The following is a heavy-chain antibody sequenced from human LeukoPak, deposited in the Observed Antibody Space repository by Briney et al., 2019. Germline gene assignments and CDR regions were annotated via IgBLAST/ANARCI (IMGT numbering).Heavy chain of an antibody. V-gene: IGHV4-59*01. D-gene: IGHD6-19*01. Sequence: SETLSLTCAVSGGSISSNYWSWIRQPPGKGLEWIGYIYYSGNTDYNPSLKSRVTISVDTPKNQFSLKLNSVPAADTAVYSCARSLSSAWYAYDYWGQGTLVTVSS. CDR3: ARSLSSAWYAYDY. J-gene: IGHJ4*02. CDR2: IYYSGNT. CDR1: GGSISSNY.